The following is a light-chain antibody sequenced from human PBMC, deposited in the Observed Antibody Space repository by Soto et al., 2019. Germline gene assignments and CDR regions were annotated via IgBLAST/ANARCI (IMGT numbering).Light chain of an antibody. CDR2: KVS. CDR3: EQYNSYSWM. Sequence: DVPMTQSPSTLSASVGDRVTITCRASQSVNDWLAWYQQKPGKAPNLLIYKVSNLESGVPSRFSGSGSGTEITLTISSLQPDDFASYYYEQYNSYSWMFGQGTKVEIK. V-gene: IGKV1-5*03. CDR1: QSVNDW. J-gene: IGKJ1*01.